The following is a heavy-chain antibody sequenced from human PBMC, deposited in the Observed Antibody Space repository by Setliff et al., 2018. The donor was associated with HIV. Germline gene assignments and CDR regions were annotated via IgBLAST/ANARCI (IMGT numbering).Heavy chain of an antibody. CDR1: GFTFNHYA. Sequence: ASVKVSCKASGFTFNHYALSWVRQAPGQRPEWMGGTIPMSDIPNYAQNFQGGVTITADHSTTTTYMELSSLSSEDTAVYYCVRVGPWYYGRSGYLASWDYWGQGTQVTVSS. CDR2: TIPMSDIP. CDR3: VRVGPWYYGRSGYLASWDY. V-gene: IGHV1-69*10. D-gene: IGHD3-22*01. J-gene: IGHJ4*02.